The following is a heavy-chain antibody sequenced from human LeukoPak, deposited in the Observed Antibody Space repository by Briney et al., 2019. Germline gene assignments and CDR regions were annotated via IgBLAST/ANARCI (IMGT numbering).Heavy chain of an antibody. CDR3: ARDQYIAAAGTRYFDY. V-gene: IGHV3-48*01. CDR2: ISSSSSTI. CDR1: GFTFSSYS. D-gene: IGHD6-13*01. Sequence: SGGSLRLSCAASGFTFSSYSMNWVRQAPGKWLEWVSYISSSSSTIYYADSVKGRFTISRDNAKNSLYLQMNSLRAEDTAVYYCARDQYIAAAGTRYFDYWGQGTLVTVSS. J-gene: IGHJ4*02.